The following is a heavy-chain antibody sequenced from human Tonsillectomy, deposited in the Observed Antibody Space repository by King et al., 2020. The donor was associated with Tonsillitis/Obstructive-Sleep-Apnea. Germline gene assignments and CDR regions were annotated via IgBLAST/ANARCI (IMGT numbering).Heavy chain of an antibody. CDR1: GGSISSGGYY. CDR2: IYYSGSS. CDR3: AGDPTAMGPFDY. D-gene: IGHD5-18*01. Sequence: QLQESGPGLVKPSQTLSLTCTVSGGSISSGGYYWSWIRQHPGKGLEWIGYIYYSGSSYYNPPLKSRVTISVDTSKNQFSLKLSSVTAADTAVYYCAGDPTAMGPFDYWGQGTLVTVSS. V-gene: IGHV4-31*03. J-gene: IGHJ4*02.